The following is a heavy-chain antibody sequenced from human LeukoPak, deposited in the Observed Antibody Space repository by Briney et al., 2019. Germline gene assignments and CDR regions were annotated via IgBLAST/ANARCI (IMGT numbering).Heavy chain of an antibody. CDR1: GFTFSSYA. CDR2: ISYDGSNK. Sequence: TGGSLRLSCAASGFTFSSYAMHWVRQAPGKGLEWVAVISYDGSNKYYADSVKGRFTISRDNSKNTLYLQMNSLRAEDTAVYYCAKDLVVGAITPFDYWGQGTLVTVSS. CDR3: AKDLVVGAITPFDY. J-gene: IGHJ4*02. D-gene: IGHD1-26*01. V-gene: IGHV3-30*04.